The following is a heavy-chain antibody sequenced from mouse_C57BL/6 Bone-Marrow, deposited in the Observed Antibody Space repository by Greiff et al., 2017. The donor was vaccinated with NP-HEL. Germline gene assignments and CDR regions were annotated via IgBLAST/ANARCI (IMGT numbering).Heavy chain of an antibody. J-gene: IGHJ1*03. CDR2: IHPNSGST. Sequence: VQLQQPGAELVKPGASVKLSCKASRYTFTSYWMHWVKQRPGQGLEWIGMIHPNSGSTNYNEKFKSKATLTVDKSSSTAYMQLSSLTSEDSAVYYCARATVRPYWYFDVWGTGTTVTVSS. CDR3: ARATVRPYWYFDV. CDR1: RYTFTSYW. D-gene: IGHD1-1*01. V-gene: IGHV1-64*01.